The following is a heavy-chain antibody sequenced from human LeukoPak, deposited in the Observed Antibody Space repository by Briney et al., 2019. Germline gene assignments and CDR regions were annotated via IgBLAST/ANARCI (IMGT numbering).Heavy chain of an antibody. CDR1: GDSISNTNYY. CDR3: ASKTIYGDYLAFDI. CDR2: IYYSGRT. Sequence: SETLSLTCTVSGDSISNTNYYWGWIRQPPGKGLEWIGSIYYSGRTYYNPSLKSRVTISVDTSKNQFSLKLSSVTAADTAVYYCASKTIYGDYLAFDIWGQGTMVTVSS. J-gene: IGHJ3*02. D-gene: IGHD4-17*01. V-gene: IGHV4-39*07.